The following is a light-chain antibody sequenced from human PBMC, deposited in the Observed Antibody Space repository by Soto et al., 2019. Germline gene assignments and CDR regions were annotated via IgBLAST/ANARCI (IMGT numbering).Light chain of an antibody. V-gene: IGLV1-44*01. CDR2: SNN. CDR3: TAWDDSLNGLV. J-gene: IGLJ2*01. CDR1: SSNIGSNT. Sequence: QSVLTQPPSASGTPGQRVTISCSGSSSNIGSNTVNWYQQLPGTAPKLLMYSNNQRPSGVPDRLSGSKSGTSASLAISGLQSEDGADYYCTAWDDSLNGLVFGGGTKLTVL.